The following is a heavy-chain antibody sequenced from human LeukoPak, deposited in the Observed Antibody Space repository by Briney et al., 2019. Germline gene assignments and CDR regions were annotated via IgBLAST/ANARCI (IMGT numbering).Heavy chain of an antibody. Sequence: SGPALVKPTQTLTLTCTFSGFSLSTSGMCVSWIRQPPGKGLEWIGYIYYSGSTNYNPSLKSRVTISVDTSKNQFSLKLSSVTAADTAVYYCAREDSAAGLLQDYWGQGTLVTVSS. CDR2: IYYSGST. CDR3: AREDSAAGLLQDY. J-gene: IGHJ4*02. CDR1: GFSLSTSGMC. D-gene: IGHD6-13*01. V-gene: IGHV4-61*08.